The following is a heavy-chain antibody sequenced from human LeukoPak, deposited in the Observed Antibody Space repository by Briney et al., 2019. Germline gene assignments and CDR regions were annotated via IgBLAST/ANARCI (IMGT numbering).Heavy chain of an antibody. D-gene: IGHD3-3*01. CDR1: GYTFTGYF. CDR2: ISAYNGNT. CDR3: ARRDYDFWSGYYHPTFDY. Sequence: ASVKVSCKASGYTFTGYFMYWVRQAPGQGLEWMGWISAYNGNTNYAQKLRGRVTMTTDTSTSTAYMELRSLRSDDTAVYYCARRDYDFWSGYYHPTFDYWGQGTLVTVSS. J-gene: IGHJ4*02. V-gene: IGHV1-18*04.